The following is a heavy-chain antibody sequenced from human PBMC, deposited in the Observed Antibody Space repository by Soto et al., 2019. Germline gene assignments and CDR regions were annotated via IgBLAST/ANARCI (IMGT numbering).Heavy chain of an antibody. Sequence: QVQLVQSGPEVKKPGASVMRSCKASGYTFTTYGVRWVRQAPGLGLEWMGWISAYNGNTNYAQKFHGRVTMTTVASAYTASLELRSLRSDDTAVYYCARQEGHIEPMIGESDFWGQGTLVTVSS. CDR1: GYTFTTYG. J-gene: IGHJ4*02. CDR2: ISAYNGNT. V-gene: IGHV1-18*01. D-gene: IGHD3-10*02. CDR3: ARQEGHIEPMIGESDF.